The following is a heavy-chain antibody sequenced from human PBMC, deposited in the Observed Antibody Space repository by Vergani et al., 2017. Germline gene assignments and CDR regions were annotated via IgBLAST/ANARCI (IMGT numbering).Heavy chain of an antibody. CDR2: IYYSGST. Sequence: QVQLQESGPGLVKPSETLSLTCNVSNDSVSNTFYYWGWIRQTPGKGLEWIGSIYYSGSTNYNPSLGSRVTMSVDTSKSQFSLKLSSVTAEDTAVYYCTVHWAVVAANNWFVPWGQGTLVTVSS. J-gene: IGHJ5*02. CDR3: TVHWAVVAANNWFVP. V-gene: IGHV4-39*01. D-gene: IGHD2-15*01. CDR1: NDSVSNTFYY.